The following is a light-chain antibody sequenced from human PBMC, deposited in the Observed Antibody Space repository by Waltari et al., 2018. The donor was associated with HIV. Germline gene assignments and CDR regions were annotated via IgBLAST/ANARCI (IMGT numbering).Light chain of an antibody. Sequence: SYELTQQPSVSVSPGQTATITCSGDSLSGQYAYGYQQKPGQAPGAIIYKDTERPSGIPERFAGASSRKTGTLIISEAQTEDEAHYSCQAWDSGTIVFGGGTNLTVL. J-gene: IGLJ3*02. CDR2: KDT. V-gene: IGLV3-25*03. CDR3: QAWDSGTIV. CDR1: SLSGQY.